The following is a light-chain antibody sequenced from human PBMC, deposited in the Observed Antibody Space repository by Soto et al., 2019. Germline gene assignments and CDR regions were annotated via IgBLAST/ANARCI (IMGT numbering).Light chain of an antibody. J-gene: IGLJ2*01. CDR2: VVS. Sequence: QSALTQPHSVSGSPGQSVTISCTGTSVDVGAYDFVSWYQQHPGKAPKLLIYVVSGRPSGVPDRFSGSKSGNAASLTISGLQAEDEADYYCCSYIRSSLIFGGGTKLTVL. V-gene: IGLV2-11*01. CDR1: SVDVGAYDF. CDR3: CSYIRSSLI.